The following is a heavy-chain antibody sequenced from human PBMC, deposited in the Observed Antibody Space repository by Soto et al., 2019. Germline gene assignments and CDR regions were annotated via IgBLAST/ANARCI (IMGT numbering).Heavy chain of an antibody. CDR1: GFTFSSYA. J-gene: IGHJ6*03. Sequence: GGSLRLSCAASGFTFSSYAMNWVRQTPGVGLEWVSAISASGGRTYYADSVQGRFTISRDSSKNTLYLQMNSLRAEDTAVYYCAKGLYDLYYYMDVWGKGTTVIVSS. CDR3: AKGLYDLYYYMDV. CDR2: ISASGGRT. V-gene: IGHV3-23*01. D-gene: IGHD3-3*01.